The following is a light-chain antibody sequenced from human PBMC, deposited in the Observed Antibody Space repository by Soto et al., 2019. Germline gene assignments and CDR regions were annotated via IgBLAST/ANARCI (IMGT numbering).Light chain of an antibody. CDR2: DAS. Sequence: EILLSQSPATLSVSPGERVTLSCRASQSVSSYLAWYQQKPGQAPRLLIYDASSRATGIPVRFSGSGSGTEFTLTISSLQSEDFGVYYCQQNKDWPGTFGQGTKVDIK. CDR1: QSVSSY. CDR3: QQNKDWPGT. J-gene: IGKJ1*01. V-gene: IGKV3-15*01.